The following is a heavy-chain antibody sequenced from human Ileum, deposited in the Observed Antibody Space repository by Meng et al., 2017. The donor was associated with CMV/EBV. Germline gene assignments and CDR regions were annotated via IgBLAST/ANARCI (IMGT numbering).Heavy chain of an antibody. CDR3: TYGWPLKY. CDR1: DSVSISTES. V-gene: IGHV6-1*01. CDR2: TWYGSKWYY. Sequence: QLHQSGPVLVKPSQTPSPTCAGDSVSISTESWNWIRQSPSRGLEWLGRTWYGSKWYYEYAVSVKSRITIIPDTSQNQISLQLNSVTPDDTAVYYCTYGWPLKYWGQGSLVTVSS. D-gene: IGHD3-10*01. J-gene: IGHJ4*02.